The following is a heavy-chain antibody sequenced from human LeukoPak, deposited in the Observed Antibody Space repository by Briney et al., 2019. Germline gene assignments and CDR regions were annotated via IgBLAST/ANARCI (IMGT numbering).Heavy chain of an antibody. J-gene: IGHJ4*02. CDR1: GFTFDDYT. Sequence: PGGSLRLSCAASGFTFDDYTMHWVRQAPGKGLEWVSLISWDGGSTYYADSVKGRFTISRDNSKNSLHLQMNSLRTEDTALYYCAKGGVGIAYYFDYWGQGTLVTVSS. D-gene: IGHD1-14*01. CDR3: AKGGVGIAYYFDY. V-gene: IGHV3-43*01. CDR2: ISWDGGST.